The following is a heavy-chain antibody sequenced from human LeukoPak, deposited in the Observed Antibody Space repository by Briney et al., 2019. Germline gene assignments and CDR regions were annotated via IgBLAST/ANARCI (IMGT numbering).Heavy chain of an antibody. CDR2: IYYSGST. V-gene: IGHV4-38-2*02. D-gene: IGHD3-22*01. J-gene: IGHJ4*02. CDR3: ARGSVSSGYLLPEY. CDR1: GYSISSGYY. Sequence: PSETLSLTCTVSGYSISSGYYWGWIRQPPGKGLEGIGSIYYSGSTYYNPSLKSRVTISVDTSKNQFSLKLSSVTAADTAVYYCARGSVSSGYLLPEYWGQGTLVTVSS.